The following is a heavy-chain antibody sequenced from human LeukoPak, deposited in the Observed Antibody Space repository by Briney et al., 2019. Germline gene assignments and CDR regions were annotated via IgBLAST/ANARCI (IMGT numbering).Heavy chain of an antibody. CDR3: ARVWHYYDSGGYRDWFDP. V-gene: IGHV4-59*01. CDR1: GGSISSYY. J-gene: IGHJ5*02. Sequence: SETLSLTCTVSGGSISSYYWSWIRQPPGKGLECIGYIYYSGSTNYNPSLKSRVTISVDTSKNQFFLKLSSVTAADTAVYYCARVWHYYDSGGYRDWFDPWGQGTLVTVSS. CDR2: IYYSGST. D-gene: IGHD3-22*01.